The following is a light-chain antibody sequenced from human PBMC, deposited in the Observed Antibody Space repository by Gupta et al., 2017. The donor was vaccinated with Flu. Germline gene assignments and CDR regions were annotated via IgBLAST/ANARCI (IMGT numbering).Light chain of an antibody. CDR2: GAS. J-gene: IGKJ2*01. CDR1: QSVSNNY. Sequence: GTLSLSPGERVTLSCRASQSVSNNYLAWYQQKLGKPPRLFIYGASNRATGIPERFSGSGSGTDFTLTISRLEPEDFVVYYCQQFDNSPYTFGRGSKLEIK. CDR3: QQFDNSPYT. V-gene: IGKV3-20*01.